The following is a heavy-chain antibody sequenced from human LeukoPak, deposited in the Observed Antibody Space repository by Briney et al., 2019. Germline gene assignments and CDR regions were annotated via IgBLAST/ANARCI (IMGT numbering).Heavy chain of an antibody. CDR1: GFTFSSYG. CDR2: IRYDGSNK. V-gene: IGHV3-30*02. Sequence: GGSLRLSCAASGFTFSSYGMHWVRQAPGKGLEWVAFIRYDGSNKYYADSVKGRFTISRDNAKNSLYLQMNSLRAEDTAVYYCARITMIVNWGQGTLVTVSS. J-gene: IGHJ4*02. CDR3: ARITMIVN. D-gene: IGHD3-22*01.